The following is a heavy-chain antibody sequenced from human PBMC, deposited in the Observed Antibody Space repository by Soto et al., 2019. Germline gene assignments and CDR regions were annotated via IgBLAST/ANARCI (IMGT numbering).Heavy chain of an antibody. CDR2: TRNKANSYTT. D-gene: IGHD1-26*01. V-gene: IGHV3-72*01. Sequence: GGSLRLSCAASGFTFSGSAMHWVRQASGKGLEWVGRTRNKANSYTTEYAASVKGRFTISRDDSKNSLYLQMNSLKTEDTAVYYCAEGGTTEYFQHWGQGTLVTVSS. J-gene: IGHJ1*01. CDR1: GFTFSGSA. CDR3: AEGGTTEYFQH.